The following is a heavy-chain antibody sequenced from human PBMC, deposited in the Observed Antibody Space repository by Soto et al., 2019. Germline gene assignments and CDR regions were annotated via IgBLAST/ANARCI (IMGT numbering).Heavy chain of an antibody. Sequence: EVQLLESGGGLVQPGGSLRLSCAASGFTFSSYAMSWVRQAPGKGLEWVSAISGSGGSTYYADSVKGRFTISRDNSKNTLYLQMNSLRAEDTAVYYCATLGYCTKGVCHSSYWYFDLWGRGTLVTVSS. V-gene: IGHV3-23*01. D-gene: IGHD2-8*01. J-gene: IGHJ2*01. CDR3: ATLGYCTKGVCHSSYWYFDL. CDR1: GFTFSSYA. CDR2: ISGSGGST.